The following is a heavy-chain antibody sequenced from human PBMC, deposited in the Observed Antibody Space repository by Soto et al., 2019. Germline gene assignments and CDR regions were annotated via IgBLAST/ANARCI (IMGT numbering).Heavy chain of an antibody. CDR2: ISGSGGNT. V-gene: IGHV3-23*01. J-gene: IGHJ4*02. D-gene: IGHD6-6*01. CDR1: GFTFSSYA. CDR3: AKSITARPFDY. Sequence: GGSLRLPCTASGFTFSSYAMSLVRQAPGKGLEWVSAISGSGGNTYYADSVKGRFTISRDNSKNTLYLQMNSLRAEDTAVYYCAKSITARPFDYWGQGALVTVSS.